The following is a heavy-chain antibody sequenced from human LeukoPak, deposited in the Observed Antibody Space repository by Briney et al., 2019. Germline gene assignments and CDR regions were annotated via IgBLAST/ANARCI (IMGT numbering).Heavy chain of an antibody. Sequence: PSETLSLTCTVSGGSISGSSYFWGWIRQPPGKGLEWIASIYYSGTTYYNPSPKSRVTISVDTSKNQFSLRLNSVTAADTAVYYCARLKYWAAGSYYFDYWGQGTLVTVSS. CDR1: GGSISGSSYF. D-gene: IGHD6-13*01. V-gene: IGHV4-39*01. CDR2: IYYSGTT. J-gene: IGHJ4*02. CDR3: ARLKYWAAGSYYFDY.